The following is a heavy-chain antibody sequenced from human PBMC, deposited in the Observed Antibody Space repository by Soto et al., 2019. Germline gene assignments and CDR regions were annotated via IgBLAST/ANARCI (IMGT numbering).Heavy chain of an antibody. CDR1: GYTFTGYY. Sequence: GASVKVSCKASGYTFTGYYMHWVRQAPGQGLEWMGWINPNSGGTNYAQKFQGWVTMTRDTSISTAYMELSRLRSDDTAVYYCARGPLLVRFLNFGYYYGMDVWGQGTTGTVSS. D-gene: IGHD3-3*01. J-gene: IGHJ6*02. V-gene: IGHV1-2*04. CDR3: ARGPLLVRFLNFGYYYGMDV. CDR2: INPNSGGT.